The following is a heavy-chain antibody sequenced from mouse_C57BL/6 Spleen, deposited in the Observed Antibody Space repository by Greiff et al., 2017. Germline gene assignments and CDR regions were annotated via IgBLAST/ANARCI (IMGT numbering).Heavy chain of an antibody. CDR1: GYTFTSYW. J-gene: IGHJ4*01. CDR3: AGGVTGHAMDY. CDR2: IDPSDSYT. Sequence: QVQLQQPGAELVKPGASVKLSCKASGYTFTSYWMQWVKQRPGQGLEWIGEIDPSDSYTNYNQKFKGKATLTVDTSSSTAYMQLSSLTSEDSAVYYCAGGVTGHAMDYWGQGTSVTVSA. V-gene: IGHV1-50*01. D-gene: IGHD2-2*01.